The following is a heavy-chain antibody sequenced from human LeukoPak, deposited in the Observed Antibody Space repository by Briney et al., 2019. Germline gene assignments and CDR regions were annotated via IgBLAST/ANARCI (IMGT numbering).Heavy chain of an antibody. CDR3: ARDLRAAAQNWFDP. Sequence: KSPETLSLTCTVSGGSISSYYWSWIRQPPGKGLEWIGYIYYSGSTNYNPSLKSRVTISVDTSKNQFSLKLSSVTAADTAVYYCARDLRAAAQNWFDPWGQGTLVTVSS. D-gene: IGHD6-13*01. CDR1: GGSISSYY. CDR2: IYYSGST. V-gene: IGHV4-59*01. J-gene: IGHJ5*02.